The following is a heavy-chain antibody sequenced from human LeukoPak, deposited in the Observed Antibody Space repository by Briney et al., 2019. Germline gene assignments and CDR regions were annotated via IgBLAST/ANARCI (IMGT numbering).Heavy chain of an antibody. J-gene: IGHJ3*02. D-gene: IGHD3-16*01. CDR3: ARNLWGRTFDI. Sequence: GGSLRLSCAASGFTFSSYWMSWVRQAPGKGLEWVANIKQDGSERYYVDSVKGRFTISRDNAKNSLYLQMNSLRAEDTAVYYCARNLWGRTFDIWGQGTMVTVSS. CDR1: GFTFSSYW. V-gene: IGHV3-7*01. CDR2: IKQDGSER.